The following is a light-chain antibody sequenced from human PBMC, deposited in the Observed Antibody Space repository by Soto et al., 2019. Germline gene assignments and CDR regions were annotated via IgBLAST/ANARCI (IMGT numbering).Light chain of an antibody. CDR2: AAS. Sequence: DIQMTQSPSSLSASVGDRVTITCRASQDIRNYLAWFQQIPGKAPKSLIYAASTLQSGVPPKFSGSGSGTEFTLTITSLQPEDFATYYCQQYDTYPLTFGGGNQVEIK. CDR1: QDIRNY. V-gene: IGKV1-16*02. CDR3: QQYDTYPLT. J-gene: IGKJ4*01.